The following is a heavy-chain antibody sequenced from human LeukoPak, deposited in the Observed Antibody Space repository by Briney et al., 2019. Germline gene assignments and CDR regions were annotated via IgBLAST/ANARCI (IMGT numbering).Heavy chain of an antibody. J-gene: IGHJ5*02. Sequence: SETLSLTCTVSGGSISSYYWSWIRQPPGKGLEWIGYIYYSGSTNYNPSLKSRVTISVDTSKNQFSLKLSSVTAADTAVYYCARLGHDYGGFWFDPWGQGTLVTVSS. D-gene: IGHD4-23*01. V-gene: IGHV4-59*08. CDR1: GGSISSYY. CDR2: IYYSGST. CDR3: ARLGHDYGGFWFDP.